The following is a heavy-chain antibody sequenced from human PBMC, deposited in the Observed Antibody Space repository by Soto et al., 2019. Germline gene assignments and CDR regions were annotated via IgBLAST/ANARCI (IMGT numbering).Heavy chain of an antibody. D-gene: IGHD1-26*01. CDR1: GFTFNDYQ. V-gene: IGHV3-11*05. J-gene: IGHJ4*02. CDR3: ARIVGLRLNDY. Sequence: QVQLVESGGGLVKPGGSLRLSCAVSGFTFNDYQMTWFRQAPGKGLEWVSRISRTGSYADYADSVKGRFTVSRDNANNTVYLQMDSLRDEDTAVYFCARIVGLRLNDYWGQGTLVIVSS. CDR2: ISRTGSYA.